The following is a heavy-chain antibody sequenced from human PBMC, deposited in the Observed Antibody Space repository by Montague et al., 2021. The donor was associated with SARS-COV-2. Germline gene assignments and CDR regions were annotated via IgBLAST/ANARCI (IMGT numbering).Heavy chain of an antibody. CDR3: ARSLIYASVTGSNFDS. V-gene: IGHV4-39*07. J-gene: IGHJ4*02. CDR2: NHYSGT. CDR1: GGSISDSNYL. D-gene: IGHD3/OR15-3a*01. Sequence: SETLSLTCTVSGGSISDSNYLWSRIRQRPGKGLEWIGDNHYSGTYYHPSLRSRVIMSQNLSEHQFSLRLRSVTAAETVLYYCARSLIYASVTGSNFDSWGQGTLVTVSS.